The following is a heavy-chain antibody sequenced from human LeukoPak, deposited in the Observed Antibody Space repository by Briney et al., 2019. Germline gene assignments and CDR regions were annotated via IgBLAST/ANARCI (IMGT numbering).Heavy chain of an antibody. CDR3: ARTIVGASPYNWFDP. Sequence: PSETLSLTCTVSGGSISSGGYYWSWIRQPPGKGLEWIGYIYHSGSTYYNPSLKSRVTISVDTSKNQFSLKLSSVTAADTAVYYCARTIVGASPYNWFDPWGQGTLVTVSS. D-gene: IGHD1-26*01. J-gene: IGHJ5*02. CDR1: GGSISSGGYY. CDR2: IYHSGST. V-gene: IGHV4-30-2*01.